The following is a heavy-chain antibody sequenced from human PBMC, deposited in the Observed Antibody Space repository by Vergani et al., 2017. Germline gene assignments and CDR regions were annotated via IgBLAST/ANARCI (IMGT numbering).Heavy chain of an antibody. V-gene: IGHV3-21*01. D-gene: IGHD4-11*01. Sequence: EVQLVESGGGLVNPGGCLTLSCVASGFSLSTYTFNWVRQAPGGGLEWVSSLNKNNYNIYYADSVKGRFTISRDNAKNSLFLQMSSLKVEDTGVYYCAREMSNEGFDYWGQGTRVTVS. J-gene: IGHJ4*02. CDR1: GFSLSTYT. CDR3: AREMSNEGFDY. CDR2: LNKNNYNI.